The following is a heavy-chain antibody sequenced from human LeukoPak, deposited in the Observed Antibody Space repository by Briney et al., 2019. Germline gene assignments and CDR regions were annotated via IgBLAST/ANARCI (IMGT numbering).Heavy chain of an antibody. CDR3: AKPAGYCSGGSCYFFDY. CDR2: ISGSGGST. J-gene: IGHJ4*02. V-gene: IGHV3-23*01. Sequence: GGSLRLSCAASGFTFRNYGMSWVRQAPGKGLEWVSGISGSGGSTYYADSVKGRFTISRDNSKNTLYLQMNSLRAEDTAVYYCAKPAGYCSGGSCYFFDYWGQGTLVTVSS. CDR1: GFTFRNYG. D-gene: IGHD2-15*01.